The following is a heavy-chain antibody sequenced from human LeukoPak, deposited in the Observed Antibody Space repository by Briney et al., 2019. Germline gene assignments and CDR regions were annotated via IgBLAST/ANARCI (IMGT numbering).Heavy chain of an antibody. CDR2: IYYNGRT. D-gene: IGHD1-26*01. V-gene: IGHV4-39*01. CDR1: GDSINNNNYY. CDR3: ARVLDEMGANSHFDY. J-gene: IGHJ4*02. Sequence: SETLSLTCTVSGDSINNNNYYWGWIRQPPGKGLEWIGNIYYNGRTYYSPSLKSRGTISVDASKNQFSLELNSVTAADTAVYYCARVLDEMGANSHFDYWGQGTLVTVSS.